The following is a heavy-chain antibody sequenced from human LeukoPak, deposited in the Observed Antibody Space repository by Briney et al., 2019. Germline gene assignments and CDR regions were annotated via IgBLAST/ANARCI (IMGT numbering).Heavy chain of an antibody. D-gene: IGHD2-15*01. J-gene: IGHJ6*02. CDR2: ISYDGSNK. CDR3: AYSPGPYYYYGMDV. Sequence: HPGGSLRLSCAASGFTFSSYGMHWVRQAPGKGLEWVAVISYDGSNKYYADSVKGRFTISRDNSKNTLYLQMNSLRAEDTAVYYCAYSPGPYYYYGMDVWGQGTTVTVSS. V-gene: IGHV3-30*03. CDR1: GFTFSSYG.